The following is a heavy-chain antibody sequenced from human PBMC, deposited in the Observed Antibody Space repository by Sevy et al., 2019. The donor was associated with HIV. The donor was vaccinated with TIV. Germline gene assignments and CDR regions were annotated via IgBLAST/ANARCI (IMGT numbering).Heavy chain of an antibody. D-gene: IGHD3-10*01. CDR3: AGGYRVSMVQGGDAFDI. CDR1: GFTVSSNY. J-gene: IGHJ3*02. CDR2: IYSGGST. V-gene: IGHV3-53*01. Sequence: GGSLRLSCAASGFTVSSNYMSWVRQAPGKGLEWVSVIYSGGSTYYADSVKGRFTISRDNSKNTLYLQMNSLRAEDTAGYYGAGGYRVSMVQGGDAFDIWGQGTMVTVSS.